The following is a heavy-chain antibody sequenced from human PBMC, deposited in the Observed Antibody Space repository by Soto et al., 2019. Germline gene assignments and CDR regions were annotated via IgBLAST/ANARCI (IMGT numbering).Heavy chain of an antibody. Sequence: QVQLVQSGAEVKKPGSSVKVSCKASGGTVSSYAISWLRQAPGQGLEWMGGIIPIFGTADYAQKFQGRVTITADESTSTAYMELSSLRSEDTAVYYCARSGARPGDYYYGMDVWGQGTTVTVSS. CDR3: ARSGARPGDYYYGMDV. V-gene: IGHV1-69*12. CDR2: IIPIFGTA. J-gene: IGHJ6*02. CDR1: GGTVSSYA. D-gene: IGHD3-10*01.